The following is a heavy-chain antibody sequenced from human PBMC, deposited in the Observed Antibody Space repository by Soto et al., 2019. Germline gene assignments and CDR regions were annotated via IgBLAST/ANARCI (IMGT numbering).Heavy chain of an antibody. V-gene: IGHV4-59*01. CDR3: ARADWGIAAAGTVYYFDY. D-gene: IGHD6-13*01. Sequence: PSETLSLTCPVSGGSISSYDWSWIRQHPGKGLEWIGYIYHSGSTNYNPSLKSRVTISVDTSKNQFSLKLSSVTAADTAVYYCARADWGIAAAGTVYYFDYWGQGTLVTVSS. CDR1: GGSISSYD. J-gene: IGHJ4*02. CDR2: IYHSGST.